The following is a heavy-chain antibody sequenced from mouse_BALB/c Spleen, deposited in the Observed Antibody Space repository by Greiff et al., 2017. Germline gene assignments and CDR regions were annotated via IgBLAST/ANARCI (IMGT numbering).Heavy chain of an antibody. J-gene: IGHJ1*01. Sequence: EVQRVESGAELVRPGALVKLSCKASGFNIKDYYMHWVKQRPEQGLEWIGWIDPENGNTIYDPKFQGKASITADTSSNTAYLQLSSLTSEDTAVYYCASWGNWYFDVWGAGTTVTVSS. V-gene: IGHV14-1*02. CDR3: ASWGNWYFDV. CDR2: IDPENGNT. CDR1: GFNIKDYY.